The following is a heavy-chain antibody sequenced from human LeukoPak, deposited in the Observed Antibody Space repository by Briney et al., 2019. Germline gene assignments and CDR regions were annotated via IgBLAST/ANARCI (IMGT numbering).Heavy chain of an antibody. D-gene: IGHD3-16*02. V-gene: IGHV3-64D*09. CDR3: VSSIMITFGGVIANDY. Sequence: GGSLRLSCSASGFTFSSYAMHWVRQAPGKGLEYVSAISSNGGSTYYADSVKGRFTISRDNSKNTLYLQMSSLRAEDTAVYYCVSSIMITFGGVIANDYWGQGTLVTVSS. CDR1: GFTFSSYA. CDR2: ISSNGGST. J-gene: IGHJ4*02.